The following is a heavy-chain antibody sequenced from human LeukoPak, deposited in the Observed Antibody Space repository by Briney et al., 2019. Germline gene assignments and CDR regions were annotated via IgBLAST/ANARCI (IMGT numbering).Heavy chain of an antibody. J-gene: IGHJ6*03. D-gene: IGHD5-18*01. CDR2: ISYDGSNK. V-gene: IGHV3-30*01. CDR3: ARDQWDTAMVTGYMDV. Sequence: GGSLRLSCAASGFTFSIYWMSWVRQAPGKGLEWVAVISYDGSNKYYADSVKGRFTISRDSSKNTLYLQMNSLRAEDTAVYYCARDQWDTAMVTGYMDVWGKGTTVTVSS. CDR1: GFTFSIYW.